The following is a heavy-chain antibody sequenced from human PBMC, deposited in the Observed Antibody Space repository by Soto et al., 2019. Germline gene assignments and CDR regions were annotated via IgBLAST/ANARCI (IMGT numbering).Heavy chain of an antibody. CDR2: VGSHDGGT. Sequence: EVPLLESGGGLVQPGGSLRLSCAVSGFTFTSYAMTWVRQAPGKGLGWVSSVGSHDGGTFYADPVKGRFTVSRDVSKNTLYLQMNSLRTEDTAVYYCAKLGYGDYERRFDYWGQGILVTVS. J-gene: IGHJ4*02. V-gene: IGHV3-23*01. CDR1: GFTFTSYA. D-gene: IGHD4-17*01. CDR3: AKLGYGDYERRFDY.